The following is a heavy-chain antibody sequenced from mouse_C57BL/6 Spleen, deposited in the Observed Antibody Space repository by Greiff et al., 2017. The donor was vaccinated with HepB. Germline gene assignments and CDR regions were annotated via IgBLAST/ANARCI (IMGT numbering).Heavy chain of an antibody. V-gene: IGHV1-15*01. Sequence: LVESGAELVRPGASVTLSCKASGYTFTDYEMHWVKQTPVHGLEWIGAIDPETGGTAYNQKFKGKAILTADKSSSTAYMELRSLTSEDSAVYYCTRCGSYWYFDVWGTGTTVTVSS. J-gene: IGHJ1*03. CDR3: TRCGSYWYFDV. CDR1: GYTFTDYE. CDR2: IDPETGGT. D-gene: IGHD1-1*01.